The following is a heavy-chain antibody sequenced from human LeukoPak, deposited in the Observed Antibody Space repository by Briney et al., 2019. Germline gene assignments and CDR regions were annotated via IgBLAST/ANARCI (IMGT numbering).Heavy chain of an antibody. J-gene: IGHJ4*02. CDR1: GFTFSSYS. CDR2: ISSSSSTI. Sequence: GGSLRLSCAASGFTFSSYSMNWGGQAPGKGLEGGSYISSSSSTIYYADSVKGRFTISRDNAKNSLYLQRNSLRAEDTAVYYCARDLGDSSGYSYDGDYWGQGTLVTVSS. V-gene: IGHV3-48*04. CDR3: ARDLGDSSGYSYDGDY. D-gene: IGHD3-22*01.